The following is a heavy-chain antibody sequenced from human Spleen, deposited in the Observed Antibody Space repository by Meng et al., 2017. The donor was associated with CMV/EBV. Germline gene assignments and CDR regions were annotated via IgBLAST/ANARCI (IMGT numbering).Heavy chain of an antibody. Sequence: DDYYWSWIRHPPGKGLEWIGYIYYSGNTYYNLSLKSRVTMSVDTSKNQFSLKLTSVTAADTAVYSCARARLVMTFGGVIAPTHFDYWGQGTLVTVSS. CDR2: IYYSGNT. J-gene: IGHJ4*02. CDR1: DDYY. V-gene: IGHV4-30-4*08. D-gene: IGHD3-16*01. CDR3: ARARLVMTFGGVIAPTHFDY.